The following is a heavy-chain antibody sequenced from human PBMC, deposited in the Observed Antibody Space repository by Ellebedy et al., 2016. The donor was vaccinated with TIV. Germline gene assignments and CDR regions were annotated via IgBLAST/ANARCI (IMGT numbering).Heavy chain of an antibody. CDR2: ISSDGSTT. CDR3: ARGPITIFGVVNFDMDV. J-gene: IGHJ6*03. D-gene: IGHD3-3*01. Sequence: GESLKISXAASGFTISSYWMHWVRQAPGKGPVWVSRISSDGSTTNYADAVKGRFTISRDNAKNALYLQMNSLRAEDTAVYYCARGPITIFGVVNFDMDVWGKGTTVTVSS. V-gene: IGHV3-74*01. CDR1: GFTISSYW.